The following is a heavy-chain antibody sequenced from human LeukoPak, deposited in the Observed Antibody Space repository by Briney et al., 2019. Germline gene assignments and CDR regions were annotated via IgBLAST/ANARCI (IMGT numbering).Heavy chain of an antibody. J-gene: IGHJ1*01. CDR2: ISSSSSYI. D-gene: IGHD6-13*01. CDR3: ASGSSSWYPYFQH. V-gene: IGHV3-21*01. CDR1: GFTFSSYS. Sequence: PGGSLRLSCAASGFTFSSYSMNWVRQAPGKGLEWVSSISSSSSYIYYADSVKGRFTISRDNAKNSLYLQRNSLRAEDTAVYYCASGSSSWYPYFQHWGQGTLVTVSS.